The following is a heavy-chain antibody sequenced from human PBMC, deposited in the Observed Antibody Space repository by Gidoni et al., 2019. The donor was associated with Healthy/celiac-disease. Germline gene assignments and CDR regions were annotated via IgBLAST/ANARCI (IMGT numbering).Heavy chain of an antibody. V-gene: IGHV3-23*01. J-gene: IGHJ6*02. D-gene: IGHD2-8*01. CDR2: ISVSGGST. CDR1: GFTFSSYA. Sequence: EVQLLESGGGLVQPGGSLRLSCAASGFTFSSYAMSWVRQAPGKGLEWVSAISVSGGSTYYADSVKGRFTISRDNSKNTLYLQMNSLRAEDTAVYYCAKVMLPRYYYYGMDVWGQGTTVTVSS. CDR3: AKVMLPRYYYYGMDV.